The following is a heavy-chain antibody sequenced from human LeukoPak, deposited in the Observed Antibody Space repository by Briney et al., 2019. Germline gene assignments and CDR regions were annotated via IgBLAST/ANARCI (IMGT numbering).Heavy chain of an antibody. D-gene: IGHD3-10*01. Sequence: RPSETLSLTCTVSGGSISSHHWSWIRQPPGRGLEWIGYIYYSGNTNYNPSLKSRVTISMDTSKNQFSLKLSSVTAADTAVYYCARVWYTMVRGQGWFDPWGQGTLVTVSS. V-gene: IGHV4-59*11. CDR2: IYYSGNT. CDR1: GGSISSHH. CDR3: ARVWYTMVRGQGWFDP. J-gene: IGHJ5*02.